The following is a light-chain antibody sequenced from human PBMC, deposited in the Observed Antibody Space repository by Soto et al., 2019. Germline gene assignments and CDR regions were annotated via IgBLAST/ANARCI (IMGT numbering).Light chain of an antibody. J-gene: IGKJ4*01. Sequence: AIQLTQSPSSLSASVGDRVTITCRASQGISSALAWYQQKPGKPPALLIYDASALESGVPSRFRGSGSGTEFTLTISSLQPEDFSTYYCQQFNSFPLSFGGGTKVEIK. V-gene: IGKV1-13*02. CDR3: QQFNSFPLS. CDR1: QGISSA. CDR2: DAS.